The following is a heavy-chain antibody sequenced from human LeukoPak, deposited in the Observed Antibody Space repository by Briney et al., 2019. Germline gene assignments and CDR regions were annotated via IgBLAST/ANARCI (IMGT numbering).Heavy chain of an antibody. CDR2: VYYVGST. D-gene: IGHD3-22*01. CDR1: GASIRSHH. CDR3: ARSGDSSAYYSF. V-gene: IGHV4-59*11. J-gene: IGHJ4*02. Sequence: SETLSLSCTVSGASIRSHHWTWIRQPPGKGLEWIGNVYYVGSTSYSPSLKSRVTISLDTSKNQFSLEMNSVTAADTAVYYCARSGDSSAYYSFWGQGILVTVSS.